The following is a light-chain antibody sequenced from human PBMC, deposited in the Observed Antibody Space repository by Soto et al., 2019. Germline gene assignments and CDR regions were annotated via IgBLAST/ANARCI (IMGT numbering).Light chain of an antibody. CDR2: DAS. V-gene: IGKV1-5*01. J-gene: IGKJ1*01. CDR3: QQYNTYPWT. CDR1: EGISVY. Sequence: DIQMTQSPSSLSASVGDRINITCRASEGISVYLAWYQQRPGKAPKLLLYDASTLQSGVPSRFSGSGSGTDFTLTIRRLHPDDFATYYCQQYNTYPWTFGQGTKVEIK.